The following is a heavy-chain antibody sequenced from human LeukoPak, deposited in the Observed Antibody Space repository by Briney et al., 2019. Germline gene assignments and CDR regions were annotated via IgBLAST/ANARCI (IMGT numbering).Heavy chain of an antibody. Sequence: GASVKVSCKASGYTFTSYGISWVRQAPRQGLEWMGWISAYNGNTNYAQKLQGRVTMTTDTSTSTAYMELRSLRSDDTAVYYSARVINHYSAFDYWGQGTLVTVSS. J-gene: IGHJ4*02. CDR3: ARVINHYSAFDY. D-gene: IGHD1-14*01. CDR1: GYTFTSYG. CDR2: ISAYNGNT. V-gene: IGHV1-18*01.